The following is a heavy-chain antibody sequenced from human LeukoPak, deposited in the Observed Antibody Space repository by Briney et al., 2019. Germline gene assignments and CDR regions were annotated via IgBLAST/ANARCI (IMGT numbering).Heavy chain of an antibody. CDR1: GFTFSSYG. CDR2: IRYDGSNK. Sequence: GGSLRLSCAASGFTFSSYGMHWVRQAPGKGLEWVAFIRYDGSNKYYADSVKGRFTISRDNSKNTLYLQMNSLRAEDTAVYYCAKEASSSWYGYFQHWGQGTLVTVSS. CDR3: AKEASSSWYGYFQH. D-gene: IGHD6-13*01. V-gene: IGHV3-30*02. J-gene: IGHJ1*01.